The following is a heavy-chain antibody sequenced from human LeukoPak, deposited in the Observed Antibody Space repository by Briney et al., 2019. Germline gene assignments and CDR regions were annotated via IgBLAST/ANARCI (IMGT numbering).Heavy chain of an antibody. CDR3: AKGPGYCSSTSCPSRY. CDR1: GFTFSSYG. V-gene: IGHV3-30*18. CDR2: ISYDGSNK. Sequence: GGSLRLSCAASGFTFSSYGMHWVRQAPGKGLEWVAVISYDGSNKYYADSVKGRFTISRDNSKNTLYLQMNSLRAEDTAVYYCAKGPGYCSSTSCPSRYWGQGTLVTVSS. D-gene: IGHD2-2*01. J-gene: IGHJ4*02.